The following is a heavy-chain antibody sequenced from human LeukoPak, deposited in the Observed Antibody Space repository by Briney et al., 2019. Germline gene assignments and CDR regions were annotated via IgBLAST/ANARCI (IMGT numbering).Heavy chain of an antibody. D-gene: IGHD3-3*01. CDR3: ARDGFWSGFDY. CDR2: IYYSGST. CDR1: GGSISSYY. V-gene: IGHV4-59*12. Sequence: SETLSLTCTVSGGSISSYYWSWIRQPPGKGLEWIGYIYYSGSTNYNPSLKSRVTISVDRSKNQFSLKLSSVTAADTAVYYCARDGFWSGFDYWGQGTLVTVSS. J-gene: IGHJ4*02.